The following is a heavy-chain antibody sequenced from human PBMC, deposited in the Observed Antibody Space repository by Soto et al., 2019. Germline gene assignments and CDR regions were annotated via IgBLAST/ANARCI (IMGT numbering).Heavy chain of an antibody. CDR2: MYTSGST. Sequence: SETLSLTCTVSGGSISSYYWNWIRQPAGKRLEWIGRMYTSGSTNYNPSLKSRVTISVDTSKNQFSLKLSSVTAADTAVYYCARSPGYYYDSSCSMIFDYWGQGTLVTVSS. V-gene: IGHV4-4*07. D-gene: IGHD3-22*01. CDR3: ARSPGYYYDSSCSMIFDY. J-gene: IGHJ4*02. CDR1: GGSISSYY.